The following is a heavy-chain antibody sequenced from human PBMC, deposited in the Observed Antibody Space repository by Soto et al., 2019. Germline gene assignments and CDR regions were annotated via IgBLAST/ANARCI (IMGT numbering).Heavy chain of an antibody. V-gene: IGHV4-34*01. D-gene: IGHD6-13*01. Sequence: PSETLSLTCAVYGGSFSGYYWSWIRQPPGKGLEWIGEINHSGSTNYNPSLKSRVTISVDTSKNQFSLKLSSVTAADTAVYYCARLHPAAAGTRGSDYWGQGTLVTVSS. J-gene: IGHJ4*02. CDR3: ARLHPAAAGTRGSDY. CDR2: INHSGST. CDR1: GGSFSGYY.